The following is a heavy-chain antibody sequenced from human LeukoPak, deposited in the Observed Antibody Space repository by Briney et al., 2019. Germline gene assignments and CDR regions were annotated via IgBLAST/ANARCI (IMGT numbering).Heavy chain of an antibody. D-gene: IGHD1-26*01. J-gene: IGHJ4*02. CDR2: IYHSGST. CDR3: TRGGELMNY. CDR1: GYSISSGYY. V-gene: IGHV4-38-2*02. Sequence: SETLSLTCTVSGYSISSGYYWGWIRQPPGKGLEWIGSIYHSGSTYYNPSLKSRVTISVDTSKNQFSLKLSSVTAADTAVYYCTRGGELMNYWGQGTLVTVSS.